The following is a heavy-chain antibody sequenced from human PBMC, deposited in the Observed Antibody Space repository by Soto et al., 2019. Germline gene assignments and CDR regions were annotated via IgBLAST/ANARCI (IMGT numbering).Heavy chain of an antibody. CDR3: ARVPYCTNGVCLNWFDP. CDR1: GGSFSGYY. D-gene: IGHD2-8*01. CDR2: INHSGST. Sequence: SETLSLTCAVYGGSFSGYYWSWIRQPPGKGLEWIGEINHSGSTNYNPSLKSRVTISVDTSKNQFSLKLSSVTAADTAVYYCARVPYCTNGVCLNWFDPWGQGTLVTVSS. J-gene: IGHJ5*02. V-gene: IGHV4-34*01.